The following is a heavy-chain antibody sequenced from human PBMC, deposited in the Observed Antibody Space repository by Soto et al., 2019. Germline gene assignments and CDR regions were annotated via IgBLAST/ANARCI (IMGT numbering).Heavy chain of an antibody. CDR3: ARGGQWDFLSDY. CDR2: INPSGGST. Sequence: ASVKVSCKASGYAFTSYYMHWVRQAPGQGLEWMGIINPSGGSTSYAQKLQGRVTLTTDTSTSTAYMELRSLRSDDTAVYFCARGGQWDFLSDYWGQGTLVTVSS. J-gene: IGHJ4*02. D-gene: IGHD1-26*01. CDR1: GYAFTSYY. V-gene: IGHV1-46*01.